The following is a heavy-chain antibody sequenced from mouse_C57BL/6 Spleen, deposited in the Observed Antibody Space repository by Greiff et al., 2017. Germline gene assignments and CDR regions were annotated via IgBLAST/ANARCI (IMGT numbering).Heavy chain of an antibody. CDR1: GYTFTSYW. D-gene: IGHD3-2*02. J-gene: IGHJ3*01. Sequence: VQLQQSGAELVMPGASVKLSCKASGYTFTSYWMHWVKQRPGQGLEWIGEIDPSDSYTNYNQKFKGKSTLTVDKSSSTAYMQLSSLTSEDSAVYYCAVDSSGYGFADWGQGTMVTVSA. CDR3: AVDSSGYGFAD. V-gene: IGHV1-69*01. CDR2: IDPSDSYT.